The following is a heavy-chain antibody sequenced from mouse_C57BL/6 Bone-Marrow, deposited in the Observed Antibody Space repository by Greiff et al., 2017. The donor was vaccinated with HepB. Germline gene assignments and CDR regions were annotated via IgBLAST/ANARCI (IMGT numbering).Heavy chain of an antibody. D-gene: IGHD1-1*01. J-gene: IGHJ2*01. CDR2: INYDGSST. Sequence: DVHLVESEGGLVQPGSSMKLSCTASGFTFSDYYMAWVRQVPEKGLEWVANINYDGSSTYYLDSLKSRFIISRDNAKNILYLQMSSLKSEDTATYYCARGITTGNYFDCWGQGTTLTVSS. V-gene: IGHV5-16*01. CDR1: GFTFSDYY. CDR3: ARGITTGNYFDC.